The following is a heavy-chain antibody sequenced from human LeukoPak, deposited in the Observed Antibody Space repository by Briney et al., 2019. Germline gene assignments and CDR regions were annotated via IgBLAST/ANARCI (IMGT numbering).Heavy chain of an antibody. CDR1: GGSISSGDYY. CDR2: IYYSGST. Sequence: SETLSLTCTVSGGSISSGDYYWSWIRQPPGKGLEWIGYIYYSGSTYYNPSLKSRVTISVDTSKNQFSLKLSSVTAADTAVYYCARSMVRGPTTRGWFDPWGQGTLVTVSS. D-gene: IGHD3-10*01. V-gene: IGHV4-30-4*08. J-gene: IGHJ5*02. CDR3: ARSMVRGPTTRGWFDP.